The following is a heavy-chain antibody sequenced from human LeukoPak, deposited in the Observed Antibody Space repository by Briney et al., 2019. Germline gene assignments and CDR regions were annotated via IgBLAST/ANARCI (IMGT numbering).Heavy chain of an antibody. J-gene: IGHJ4*02. CDR3: ARDGSTHYDFWSGYYAFDY. Sequence: ASVKVSCKASGYTFTDYYMHWVRQAPGRGLEWMGWINPNTGGTNHAQKFQGRVTMTRDTSISTAYMELSSLRSEDTAVYYCARDGSTHYDFWSGYYAFDYWGQGTLVTDSS. D-gene: IGHD3-3*01. CDR2: INPNTGGT. CDR1: GYTFTDYY. V-gene: IGHV1-2*02.